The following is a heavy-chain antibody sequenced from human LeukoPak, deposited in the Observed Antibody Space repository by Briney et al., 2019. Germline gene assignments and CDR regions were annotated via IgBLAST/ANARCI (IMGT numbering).Heavy chain of an antibody. CDR2: ISYDGGNK. J-gene: IGHJ4*02. CDR3: AKDPTHYRVWDYYETIGLSY. V-gene: IGHV3-30*04. CDR1: GFTFSGSA. D-gene: IGHD3-22*01. Sequence: PGGSLRLSCAASGFTFSGSAMHWVRQAPGKGLEWVALISYDGGNKYYADSVKGRFTISRDNSKNTLNLHMNSLRAEDTAVYYCAKDPTHYRVWDYYETIGLSYWGQGTLVTVSS.